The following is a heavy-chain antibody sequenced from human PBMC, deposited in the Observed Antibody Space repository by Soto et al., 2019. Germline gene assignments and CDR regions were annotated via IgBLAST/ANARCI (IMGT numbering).Heavy chain of an antibody. V-gene: IGHV4-34*01. Sequence: SETLSLTCAVYGGSFSGYYWSWIRQPPGKGLEWIGEINHSGSTNYNPSLKSRVTISVDTSKNQFSLKLSSVTAADTAVYYCARGRGRDIVVVVAATNWFEPWGQGTLVTVSS. CDR2: INHSGST. J-gene: IGHJ5*02. CDR1: GGSFSGYY. CDR3: ARGRGRDIVVVVAATNWFEP. D-gene: IGHD2-15*01.